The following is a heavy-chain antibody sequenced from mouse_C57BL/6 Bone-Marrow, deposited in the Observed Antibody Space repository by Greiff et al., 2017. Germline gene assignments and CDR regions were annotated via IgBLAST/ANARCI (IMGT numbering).Heavy chain of an antibody. CDR1: GFTFSDFY. Sequence: EVMLVESGGGLVQSGRSLRLSCATSGFTFSDFYMEWVRQAPGKGLEWIAASRNKANDYTTEYSASVKGRFIVSRDTSQSILYLQMNALRAEDTAIYYCARDATLDYDVHWYFDVWGTGTTVTVSS. CDR2: SRNKANDYTT. J-gene: IGHJ1*03. CDR3: ARDATLDYDVHWYFDV. V-gene: IGHV7-1*01. D-gene: IGHD2-4*01.